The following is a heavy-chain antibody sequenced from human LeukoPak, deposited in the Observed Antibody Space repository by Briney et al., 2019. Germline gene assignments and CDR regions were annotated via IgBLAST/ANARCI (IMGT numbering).Heavy chain of an antibody. CDR3: ASLKRVGMDV. J-gene: IGHJ6*02. CDR1: GFTFSSNY. D-gene: IGHD6-25*01. CDR2: MYRGGST. Sequence: GGSLRLSCAASGFTFSSNYISWVRQAPGKGLECVSGMYRGGSTYYSDSLKHGFTISRDNSKNTLYLQMNSVRAEDSAVFDCASLKRVGMDVWGQGTTVTVSS. V-gene: IGHV3-66*01.